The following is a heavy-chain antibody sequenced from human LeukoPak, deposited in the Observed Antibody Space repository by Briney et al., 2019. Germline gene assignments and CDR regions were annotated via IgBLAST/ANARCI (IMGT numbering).Heavy chain of an antibody. CDR2: ISSSSSYI. CDR1: GFTFSSYT. Sequence: GGSLRLSCAASGFTFSSYTMNWVRQAPGKGLEWVTSISSSSSYIYYADSAKGRFTISRDNAKNSLYLQMNSLRAEDTAVYYCARVYSTIFGVVRNWFDPWGQGTLVTVSS. J-gene: IGHJ5*02. D-gene: IGHD3-3*01. V-gene: IGHV3-21*01. CDR3: ARVYSTIFGVVRNWFDP.